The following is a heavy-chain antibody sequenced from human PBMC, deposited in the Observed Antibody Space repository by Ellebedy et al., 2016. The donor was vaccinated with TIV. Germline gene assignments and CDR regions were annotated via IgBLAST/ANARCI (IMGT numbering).Heavy chain of an antibody. CDR2: IRSKAYGGTT. Sequence: GESLKISCTASGFTFGDYAMSWFRQAPGKGLEWVGFIRSKAYGGTTEYAASVKGRFTISRDDSKSIAYLQMNSLKTEDTAVYYCTREREPYYYGSGSPPHAFDIWGQGTMVTVSS. J-gene: IGHJ3*02. D-gene: IGHD3-10*01. V-gene: IGHV3-49*03. CDR1: GFTFGDYA. CDR3: TREREPYYYGSGSPPHAFDI.